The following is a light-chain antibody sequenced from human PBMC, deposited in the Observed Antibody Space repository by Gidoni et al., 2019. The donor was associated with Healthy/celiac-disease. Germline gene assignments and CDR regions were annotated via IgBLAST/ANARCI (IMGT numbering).Light chain of an antibody. Sequence: SYELPQPPSVSVSPGQTARITCSGDALPKQYAFWYQQKPGQVPVLVIYKDIERPSGIPERFSGSSSGTTVTLTISGVQAEDEADYYCQSADSSGSYVIFGGGTKLTVL. CDR2: KDI. CDR3: QSADSSGSYVI. J-gene: IGLJ2*01. V-gene: IGLV3-25*03. CDR1: ALPKQY.